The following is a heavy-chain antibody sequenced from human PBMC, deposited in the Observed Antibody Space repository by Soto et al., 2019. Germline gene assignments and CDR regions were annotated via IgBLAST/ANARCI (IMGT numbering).Heavy chain of an antibody. CDR3: ARVSVDVPE. CDR2: IDPKSGGT. J-gene: IGHJ4*02. D-gene: IGHD5-12*01. Sequence: RLVQSGAEVKKPGASVRVSCKTSGPTFIAYYIHWVRQAPGQGLEWMGWIDPKSGGTTYEQKFLGRVIMTRDTSINTAYMDLNRLTSDDTAVYYCARVSVDVPEWGQGTLITVSS. V-gene: IGHV1-2*02. CDR1: GPTFIAYY.